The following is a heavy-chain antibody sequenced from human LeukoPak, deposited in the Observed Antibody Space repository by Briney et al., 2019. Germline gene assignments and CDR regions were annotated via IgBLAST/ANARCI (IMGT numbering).Heavy chain of an antibody. Sequence: GGSLRLSCAASGFTFSSYSMNWVRQAPGKGLEWVSYISSSSGTIYYADSVKGRFTISRDNAKNSLYLQMNSLRAEDTAVYYCAKDHYDYVWGSYRGAFDIWGQGTMVTVSS. CDR1: GFTFSSYS. CDR3: AKDHYDYVWGSYRGAFDI. J-gene: IGHJ3*02. D-gene: IGHD3-16*02. CDR2: ISSSSGTI. V-gene: IGHV3-48*01.